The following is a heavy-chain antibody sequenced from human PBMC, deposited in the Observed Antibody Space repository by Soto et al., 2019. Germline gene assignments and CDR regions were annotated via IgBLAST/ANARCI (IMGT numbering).Heavy chain of an antibody. CDR3: ARRYDSSGYPFDP. D-gene: IGHD3-22*01. Sequence: LRLSCAASGFTLSSYWIQWVRQAPGKGLVWVSGINGDGSDTRYADSVKGRFTISRDNAKNTLYLQMNSLTADDTAVYFCARRYDSSGYPFDPWGQGTLVTVSS. J-gene: IGHJ5*02. CDR1: GFTLSSYW. CDR2: INGDGSDT. V-gene: IGHV3-74*01.